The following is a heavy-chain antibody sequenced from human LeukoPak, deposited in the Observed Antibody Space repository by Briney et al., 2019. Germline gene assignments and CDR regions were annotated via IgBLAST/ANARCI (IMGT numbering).Heavy chain of an antibody. CDR1: GYTFTSYD. Sequence: ASVKVSCKASGYTFTSYDINWVRQATGQVLEYMGWMNPNSGNTGYAQKFQGRVTMTRNTSISTAYMELTSLKSEDTAVYYCARGRWELGRDHWGQGTLVTVPS. CDR3: ARGRWELGRDH. J-gene: IGHJ4*02. D-gene: IGHD1-26*01. CDR2: MNPNSGNT. V-gene: IGHV1-8*01.